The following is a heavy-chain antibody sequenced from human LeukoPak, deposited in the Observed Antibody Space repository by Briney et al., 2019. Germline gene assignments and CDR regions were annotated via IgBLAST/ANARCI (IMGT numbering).Heavy chain of an antibody. CDR2: ISTTGSSI. CDR1: GFTFSSYE. J-gene: IGHJ4*02. D-gene: IGHD3-10*01. Sequence: GGSLRLSCAASGFTFSSYEMNWVRQAPGKGLEWVSYISTTGSSIYYADSVKGRFTIFRDNVKNLLYLQMNSLRAEDTAVYYCAKDVAMVRGVIGLIDYWGQGTLVTVSS. CDR3: AKDVAMVRGVIGLIDY. V-gene: IGHV3-48*03.